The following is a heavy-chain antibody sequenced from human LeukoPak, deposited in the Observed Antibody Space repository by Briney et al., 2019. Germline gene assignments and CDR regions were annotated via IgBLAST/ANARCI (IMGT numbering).Heavy chain of an antibody. Sequence: PSETLSLTCTVSGGSISSYYWSWIRQPPGKGLEWIGYIYYSGSTNYNPSLKSRVTISVDTSKNQFSLKLSSVTAADTAVYYCATSAAAGPYAFDIWGQGTMVTVSS. CDR1: GGSISSYY. V-gene: IGHV4-59*01. CDR3: ATSAAAGPYAFDI. CDR2: IYYSGST. J-gene: IGHJ3*02. D-gene: IGHD6-13*01.